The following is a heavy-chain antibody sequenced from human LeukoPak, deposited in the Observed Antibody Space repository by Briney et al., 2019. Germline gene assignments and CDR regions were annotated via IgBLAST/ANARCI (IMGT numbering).Heavy chain of an antibody. V-gene: IGHV1-46*01. D-gene: IGHD3-3*01. CDR2: INPTGTGT. CDR3: AKDLAPYYDFWSGLGFDY. CDR1: GYTFTNY. Sequence: ASVKVSCKASGYTFTNYMHWVRQAPGQGLEWVGLINPTGTGTNYAQKFRGRVTLTRDTSTTTVYMELSGLRSEDTAIYYCAKDLAPYYDFWSGLGFDYWGQGTLVTVSS. J-gene: IGHJ4*02.